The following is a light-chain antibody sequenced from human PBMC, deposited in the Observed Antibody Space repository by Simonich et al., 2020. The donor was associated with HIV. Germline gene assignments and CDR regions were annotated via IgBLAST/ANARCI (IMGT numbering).Light chain of an antibody. J-gene: IGKJ4*01. Sequence: DIQMTQSPSSLSASVGDRVTITCQASQDIANSLNWYQQKPGKDPKLLIFDASNLETGVPSRFSGSASGTDFTFAISSLQPEDIATYFCQQYHNVPLTFAGGTKVEIK. CDR3: QQYHNVPLT. V-gene: IGKV1-33*01. CDR1: QDIANS. CDR2: DAS.